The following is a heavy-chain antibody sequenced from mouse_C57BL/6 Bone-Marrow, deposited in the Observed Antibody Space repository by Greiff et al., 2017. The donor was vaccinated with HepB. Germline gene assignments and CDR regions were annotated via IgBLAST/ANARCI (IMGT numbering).Heavy chain of an antibody. CDR3: ARGIDYGNYGRYFDV. Sequence: VQLQQSGPELVKPGASVKISCKASGYTFTDYYMNWVKQSPGKSLEWIGDINPNNGGTSYNQKFKGKATLTVDKSSSTAYMELRSLTSEDSAVYYCARGIDYGNYGRYFDVWGTGTTVTVSS. D-gene: IGHD2-1*01. CDR2: INPNNGGT. J-gene: IGHJ1*03. CDR1: GYTFTDYY. V-gene: IGHV1-26*01.